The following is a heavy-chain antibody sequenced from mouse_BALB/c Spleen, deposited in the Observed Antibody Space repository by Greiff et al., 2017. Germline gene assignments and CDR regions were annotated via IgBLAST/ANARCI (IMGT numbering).Heavy chain of an antibody. J-gene: IGHJ4*01. V-gene: IGHV5-9-3*01. CDR3: ASAYDGYYE. CDR2: ISSGGSYT. D-gene: IGHD2-3*01. Sequence: EVHLVESGGGLVKPGGSLKLSCAASGFTFSSYAMSWVRQTPEKRLEWVATISSGGSYTYYPDSVKGRFTISRDNAKNTLYLQMSSLRSEDTAMYYCASAYDGYYEWGQGTSVTVSS. CDR1: GFTFSSYA.